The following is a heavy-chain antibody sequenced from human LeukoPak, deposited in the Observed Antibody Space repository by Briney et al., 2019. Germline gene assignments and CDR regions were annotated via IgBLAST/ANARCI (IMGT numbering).Heavy chain of an antibody. CDR3: AREQWLGTYDY. V-gene: IGHV3-48*03. Sequence: GGSLRLSCAASGFTFSSYEMNWVRQAPGKGLEWVSYISSSGSTIYHADSVKGRFTISRDNAKNSLYLQMNSLRAEDTAVYYCAREQWLGTYDYWGQGTLVTVSS. J-gene: IGHJ4*02. CDR1: GFTFSSYE. D-gene: IGHD6-19*01. CDR2: ISSSGSTI.